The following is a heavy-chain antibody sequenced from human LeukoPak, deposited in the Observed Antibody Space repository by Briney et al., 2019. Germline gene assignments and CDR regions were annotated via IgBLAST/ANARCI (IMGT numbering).Heavy chain of an antibody. CDR1: GGSISSYY. CDR3: ARERVAGTRYFDY. J-gene: IGHJ4*02. D-gene: IGHD6-19*01. Sequence: SETLSLTCTVSGGSISSYYWSWIRQPPGKGLEWIGYIHYSGSTNYNPSLKSRVTISVDTSKNQFSLKLSSVTAADTAVYYCARERVAGTRYFDYWGQGTLVTVSS. CDR2: IHYSGST. V-gene: IGHV4-59*01.